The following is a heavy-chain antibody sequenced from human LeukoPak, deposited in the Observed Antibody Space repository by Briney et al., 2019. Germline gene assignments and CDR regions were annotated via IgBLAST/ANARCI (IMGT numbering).Heavy chain of an antibody. D-gene: IGHD6-13*01. CDR2: MNPNSGNT. Sequence: GASVKVSCKASGYTLTSYDINWVRQATGQGLEWMGWMNPNSGNTGYAQKFQGRVTMTRNTSISTAYMELSSLRSEDTAVYYCARPSSSWYGAYYYYGMDVWGQGTTVTVSS. V-gene: IGHV1-8*01. CDR1: GYTLTSYD. J-gene: IGHJ6*02. CDR3: ARPSSSWYGAYYYYGMDV.